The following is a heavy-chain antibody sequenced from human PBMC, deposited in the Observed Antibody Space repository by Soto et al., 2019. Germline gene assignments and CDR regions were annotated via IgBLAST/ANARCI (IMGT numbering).Heavy chain of an antibody. CDR3: ASGSFHVGYSSSWPCFDY. Sequence: QVQLVQSGAEVKKPGSSVKVSCKASGGTFSSYAISWVRQAPGQGLEWMGGIIPIFGTANYAQKFQGRVTITADESTSTAYMELSSLRSEDTAVYYCASGSFHVGYSSSWPCFDYWGQGTLVTVSS. CDR2: IIPIFGTA. V-gene: IGHV1-69*01. D-gene: IGHD6-13*01. CDR1: GGTFSSYA. J-gene: IGHJ4*02.